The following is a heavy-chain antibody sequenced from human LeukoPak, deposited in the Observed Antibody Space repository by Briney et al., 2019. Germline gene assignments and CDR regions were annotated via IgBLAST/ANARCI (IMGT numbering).Heavy chain of an antibody. D-gene: IGHD2-2*02. CDR3: ARDSRAVPAAIPDYYYYMDV. V-gene: IGHV4-4*07. CDR1: GGSISSYY. Sequence: SETLSLTCTVSGGSISSYYWSWIRQPAGKGLEWIGRIYTSGSTNYNPSLKSRVTMSVDTSKNQFSLKLSSVTAADTAVYYCARDSRAVPAAIPDYYYYMDVWGKGTTVTVSS. CDR2: IYTSGST. J-gene: IGHJ6*03.